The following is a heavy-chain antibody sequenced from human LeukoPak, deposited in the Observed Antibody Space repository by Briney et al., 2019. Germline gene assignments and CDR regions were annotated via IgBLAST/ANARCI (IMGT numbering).Heavy chain of an antibody. CDR2: ISYDGSNK. V-gene: IGHV3-30*04. Sequence: PGGSLRLSCAASGFTFSSYAMHWVRQAPGKGLEWVAVISYDGSNKYYADSVKGRFTISRDNSKNTLYLQMNSLRAGDTAVYYCASVSGSYSTYLDYWGQGTLVTVSS. CDR3: ASVSGSYSTYLDY. CDR1: GFTFSSYA. J-gene: IGHJ4*02. D-gene: IGHD1-26*01.